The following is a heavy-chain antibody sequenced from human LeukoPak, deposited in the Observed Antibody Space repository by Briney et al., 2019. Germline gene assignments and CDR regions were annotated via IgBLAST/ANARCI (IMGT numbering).Heavy chain of an antibody. Sequence: GGSLRLSCAASGXTFSTYGMHWARQAPGKGLEWVAVIWYDGSDKYYADSVKGRFTISRDNSKNTLYLQMNSLRAEDTAVYYRARDSIRDGYNSDYFDYWGQGTLVTVSS. V-gene: IGHV3-33*01. CDR3: ARDSIRDGYNSDYFDY. CDR2: IWYDGSDK. D-gene: IGHD5-24*01. CDR1: GXTFSTYG. J-gene: IGHJ4*02.